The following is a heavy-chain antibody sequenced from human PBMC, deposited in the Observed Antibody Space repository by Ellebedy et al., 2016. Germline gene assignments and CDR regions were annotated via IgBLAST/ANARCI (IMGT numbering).Heavy chain of an antibody. V-gene: IGHV3-43D*03. CDR2: VTWDGDIA. Sequence: GGSLRLSCAASGFTFDDYAMHWVRQAPGKGLEWVSLVTWDGDIAYYADSVKGRFTISRDNRKNSVFLQMNSLRPEDTALYYCAKDNRLGAPDYFFDYWGQGTLVTVSS. CDR1: GFTFDDYA. CDR3: AKDNRLGAPDYFFDY. J-gene: IGHJ4*02. D-gene: IGHD7-27*01.